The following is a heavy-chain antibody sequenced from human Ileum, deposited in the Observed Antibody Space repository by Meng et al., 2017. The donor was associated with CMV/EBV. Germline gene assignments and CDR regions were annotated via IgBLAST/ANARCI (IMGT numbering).Heavy chain of an antibody. CDR3: ARGLFRYPAYFDL. J-gene: IGHJ4*02. D-gene: IGHD3-16*02. CDR2: INHVGRT. V-gene: IGHV4-34*01. Sequence: QWGAGLLNPSETRSPTCAVYGGSLRGHYCNWIRQSPGNGLQWIAEINHVGRTNSNPSLASRVTISQDTSKNQCSLKLNSVTVADSAVYYCARGLFRYPAYFDLWGQGTLVTVSS. CDR1: GGSLRGHY.